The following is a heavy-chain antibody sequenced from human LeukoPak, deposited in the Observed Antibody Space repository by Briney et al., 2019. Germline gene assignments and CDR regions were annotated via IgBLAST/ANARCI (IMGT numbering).Heavy chain of an antibody. Sequence: SETLSLTCTVSGGSISSSSYYWGWIRQPPGKGLEWIGSIYYSGSTHYNPSLKSRVAISVDMSKNQFSLKLSSVTAADTAVYFCARQGDSSGWYGAFDIWGQGTMDTVSS. V-gene: IGHV4-39*01. CDR1: GGSISSSSYY. J-gene: IGHJ3*02. D-gene: IGHD6-19*01. CDR3: ARQGDSSGWYGAFDI. CDR2: IYYSGST.